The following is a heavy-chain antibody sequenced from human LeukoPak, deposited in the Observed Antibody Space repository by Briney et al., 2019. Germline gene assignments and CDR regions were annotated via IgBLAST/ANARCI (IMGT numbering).Heavy chain of an antibody. Sequence: HAGGSLRLSCAASGFTFSTYWMSWVRQAPGKGLEWVANINQDGSEKYYVDSVKGRFTISRDNAKNLLYLQMNSLRVEDTAVYYCARDRIAAGGDYWGQGTLVTVSS. CDR3: ARDRIAAGGDY. V-gene: IGHV3-7*01. J-gene: IGHJ4*02. D-gene: IGHD6-13*01. CDR1: GFTFSTYW. CDR2: INQDGSEK.